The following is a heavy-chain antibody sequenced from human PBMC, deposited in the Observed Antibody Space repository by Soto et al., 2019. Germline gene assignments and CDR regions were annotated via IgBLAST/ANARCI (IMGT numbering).Heavy chain of an antibody. CDR1: GGSFSGYY. CDR3: ARDKITGLFDY. Sequence: PSETLSLTCAVYGGSFSGYYWTWIRQPPGTGLEWIWEINHSGSTNYNPSLKSRVTISVDTSKNQFSLKLTSVTAADTAVYYCARDKITGLFDYWGQGTLVTVSS. CDR2: INHSGST. D-gene: IGHD2-8*02. V-gene: IGHV4-34*01. J-gene: IGHJ4*02.